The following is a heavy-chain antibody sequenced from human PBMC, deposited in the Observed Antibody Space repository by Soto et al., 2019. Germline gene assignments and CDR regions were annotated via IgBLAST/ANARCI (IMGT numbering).Heavy chain of an antibody. V-gene: IGHV4-38-2*01. CDR2: IYHSGST. CDR1: GYSIRSHYF. D-gene: IGHD5-12*01. Sequence: PSETLSFTCVVSGYSIRSHYFWGWVRQPPGKGLEWIASIYHSGSTDYNPSLKSRVTISVDTSRNQFSLKLNSVTAADTAVYYCARGLVATTYYLDYWGQGTLVTVSS. CDR3: ARGLVATTYYLDY. J-gene: IGHJ4*02.